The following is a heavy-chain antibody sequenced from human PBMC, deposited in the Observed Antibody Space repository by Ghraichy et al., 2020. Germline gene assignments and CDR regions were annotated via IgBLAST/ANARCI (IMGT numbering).Heavy chain of an antibody. CDR1: RATFTTSV. CDR2: MNPNNGNT. CDR3: ARVSSVPAYSPDSSPYYYVNWFDP. D-gene: IGHD3-22*01. J-gene: IGHJ5*02. V-gene: IGHV1-8*01. Sequence: ASVKVSCKTSRATFTTSVTNLDRESGLQVLEWMGWMNPNNGNTGYAQKFQGRVTMTRNTSIGTAYMELSSLRSEDTAVYYCARVSSVPAYSPDSSPYYYVNWFDPWGQGILVTVSS.